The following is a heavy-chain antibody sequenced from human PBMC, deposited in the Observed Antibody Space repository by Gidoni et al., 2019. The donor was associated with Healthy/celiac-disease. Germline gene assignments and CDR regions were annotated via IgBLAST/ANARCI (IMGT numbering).Heavy chain of an antibody. Sequence: QVQLVESGGGVVQPGRSLRLSCAAPGFTFSSDGMHWVRQAPGKGLEWVAVISYDGSNKYYADSVKGRFTISRDNSKNTLYLQMNSLRAEDTAVYYCAKVPDDYSNRMYYYMDVWGKGTTVTVSS. V-gene: IGHV3-30*18. CDR2: ISYDGSNK. J-gene: IGHJ6*03. D-gene: IGHD4-4*01. CDR3: AKVPDDYSNRMYYYMDV. CDR1: GFTFSSDG.